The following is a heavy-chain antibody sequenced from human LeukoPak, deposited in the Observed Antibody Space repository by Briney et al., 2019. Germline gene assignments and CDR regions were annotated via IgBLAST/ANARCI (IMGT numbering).Heavy chain of an antibody. D-gene: IGHD3-3*01. Sequence: PGGSLRLSCAASGFTVSSNYMSWVRQAPGKGLEWVSVIYSGGSTYYADSVKGRFTISRDNSKNTLYLQMNSLSAEDTAVYYCARAYWSGYYSMWGQGTLVTVSS. CDR2: IYSGGST. V-gene: IGHV3-53*01. J-gene: IGHJ4*02. CDR3: ARAYWSGYYSM. CDR1: GFTVSSNY.